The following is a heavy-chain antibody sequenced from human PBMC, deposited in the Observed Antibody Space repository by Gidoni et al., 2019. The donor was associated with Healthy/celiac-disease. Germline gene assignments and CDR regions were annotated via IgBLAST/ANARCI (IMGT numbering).Heavy chain of an antibody. J-gene: IGHJ4*02. CDR3: ARRGRALGFDY. V-gene: IGHV4-34*01. D-gene: IGHD3-16*01. CDR2: INHSGST. Sequence: QVQLQPWGAGLLKPSETLSLTCAVYVVSFSGYYWSWIRQPPGKGLEWIGEINHSGSTHYNPSLKSRVTISVDTSKNQFSLKLSSVTAADTAVYYCARRGRALGFDYWGQGTLVTVSS. CDR1: VVSFSGYY.